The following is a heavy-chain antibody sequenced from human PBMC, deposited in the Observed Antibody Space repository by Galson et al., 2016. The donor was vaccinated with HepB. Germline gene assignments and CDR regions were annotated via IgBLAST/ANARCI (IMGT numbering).Heavy chain of an antibody. CDR1: GFTFSTYA. V-gene: IGHV3-23*01. J-gene: IGHJ4*02. D-gene: IGHD5-18*01. CDR3: AKISVLYSYQYWGVDV. CDR2: ISGSGDT. Sequence: SLRLSCAASGFTFSTYAMSWVRQAPGKGLEWVSGISGSGDTKFADSVKGRFTISRDNSKTTLYLQMNSLRVEDTAVYYCAKISVLYSYQYWGVDVWGRGTLVTVTS.